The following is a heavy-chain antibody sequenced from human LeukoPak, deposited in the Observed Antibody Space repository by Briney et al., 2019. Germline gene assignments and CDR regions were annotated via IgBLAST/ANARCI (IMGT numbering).Heavy chain of an antibody. J-gene: IGHJ4*02. V-gene: IGHV3-23*01. CDR2: VSGSGDNT. D-gene: IGHD3-22*01. Sequence: GGSLRLSCAASGFTFNNYAMNWVRQAPGKGLEWVSSVSGSGDNTYYADSVKGRFTISRDNSKNTLYLQMNSLRAEDTAVHYCARRYYDSSGYNFWGQGTLVTVSS. CDR3: ARRYYDSSGYNF. CDR1: GFTFNNYA.